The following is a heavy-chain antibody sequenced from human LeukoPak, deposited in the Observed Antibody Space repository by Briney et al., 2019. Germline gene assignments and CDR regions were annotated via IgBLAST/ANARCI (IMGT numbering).Heavy chain of an antibody. CDR1: GGSISRYY. J-gene: IGHJ4*02. CDR3: ARVPPYHSGYGGFDY. Sequence: SETLSLICSVSGGSISRYYWSWLRQPPGKRLEWIGYIYYSGSTYYNPSLKSRATISVDTSKNQFSLQLNSVTAADTAVYFCARVPPYHSGYGGFDYWGQGTLVTVSS. D-gene: IGHD3-9*01. CDR2: IYYSGST. V-gene: IGHV4-59*01.